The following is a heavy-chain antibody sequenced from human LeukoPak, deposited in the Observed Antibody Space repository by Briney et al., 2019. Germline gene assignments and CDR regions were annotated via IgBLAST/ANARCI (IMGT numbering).Heavy chain of an antibody. D-gene: IGHD5-18*01. J-gene: IGHJ4*02. CDR2: INPSGGST. CDR3: ARVYGSYGLWPRVDY. V-gene: IGHV1-46*01. Sequence: ASVKVSCKASGYTFTSYYMHWVRQAPGQGLEWMGIINPSGGSTSYAQKFQGRVTMTRDTSTSTVYMELSSLRSEDTAVYYCARVYGSYGLWPRVDYWGQGTLVTVSS. CDR1: GYTFTSYY.